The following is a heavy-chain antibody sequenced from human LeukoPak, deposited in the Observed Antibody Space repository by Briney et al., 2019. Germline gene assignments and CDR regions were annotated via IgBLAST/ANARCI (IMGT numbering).Heavy chain of an antibody. CDR1: GFTLSNYW. V-gene: IGHV3-74*01. CDR2: ITSDGSST. CDR3: AKDHGSGLNGMDV. J-gene: IGHJ6*02. D-gene: IGHD3-10*01. Sequence: GGSLRLSCAASGFTLSNYWMHWVRQAPGKGLVWVSRITSDGSSTNYADSVKGRFTISRDNAKNTLYLQMNSLRAEDTAVYYCAKDHGSGLNGMDVWGQGTTVTVSS.